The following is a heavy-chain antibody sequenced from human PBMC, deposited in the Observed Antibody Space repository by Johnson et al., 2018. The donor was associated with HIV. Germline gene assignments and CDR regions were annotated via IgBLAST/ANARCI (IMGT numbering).Heavy chain of an antibody. Sequence: VQLVESGGGVVQPGRSLRLSCAASGFTFDDYAMHWVRQVPGKGLEWVSGISWNSGSIGYADSVKGRFTISRDNAKNSLYLQMNSLIAEDTAVYYCARDVIDAFDIWGQGTMITVSS. CDR3: ARDVIDAFDI. V-gene: IGHV3-9*01. CDR2: ISWNSGSI. D-gene: IGHD2-21*01. J-gene: IGHJ3*02. CDR1: GFTFDDYA.